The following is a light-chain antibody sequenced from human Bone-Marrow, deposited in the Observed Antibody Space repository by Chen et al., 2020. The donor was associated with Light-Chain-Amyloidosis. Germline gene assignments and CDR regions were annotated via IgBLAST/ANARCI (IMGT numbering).Light chain of an antibody. CDR1: QDVSNW. J-gene: IGKJ4*01. CDR2: AAS. CDR3: QQANTFPLT. V-gene: IGKV1-12*01. Sequence: DIEMTQSPSSVSASVGDRVTITCRASQDVSNWLAWYQLKPGRAPKLLIYAASTLGSGVPSRFSGSGSGTYFTLTITSLQPEDFASDFCQQANTFPLTFGGGTRVEI.